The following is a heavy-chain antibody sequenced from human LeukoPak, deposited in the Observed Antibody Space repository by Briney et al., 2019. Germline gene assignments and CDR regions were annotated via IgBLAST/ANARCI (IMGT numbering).Heavy chain of an antibody. D-gene: IGHD6-19*01. CDR2: ISGSGGST. Sequence: GGSLRLSCAASGFTFSSYGMSWVRQAPGKGLEWVSAISGSGGSTYYADSVKGRFTISRDNSKNTLYLQMNSLRAEDTAVYYCARAAQYSSGWYLDAFDIWGQGTMVTVSS. CDR1: GFTFSSYG. V-gene: IGHV3-23*01. J-gene: IGHJ3*02. CDR3: ARAAQYSSGWYLDAFDI.